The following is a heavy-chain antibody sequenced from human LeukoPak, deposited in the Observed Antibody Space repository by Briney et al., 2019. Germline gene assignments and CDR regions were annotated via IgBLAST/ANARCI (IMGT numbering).Heavy chain of an antibody. D-gene: IGHD2-21*01. Sequence: GGSLRLSCAASGFSFSSYGMSWVRQAPGKGLEWVSAISSRSDGTWNVDSVRGRFTISRDNSKNTLYLQMNSLRAEDTALYYCVRDRRFPDDVFDIWGQGTMVTVSS. V-gene: IGHV3-23*01. CDR1: GFSFSSYG. CDR3: VRDRRFPDDVFDI. J-gene: IGHJ3*02. CDR2: ISSRSDGT.